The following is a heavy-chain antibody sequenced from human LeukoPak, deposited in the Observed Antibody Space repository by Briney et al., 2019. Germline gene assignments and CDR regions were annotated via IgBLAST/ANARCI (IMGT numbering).Heavy chain of an antibody. J-gene: IGHJ6*02. CDR2: ISYDGSNK. D-gene: IGHD6-13*01. CDR1: GFTFSSYG. V-gene: IGHV3-30*18. Sequence: GRSLRLSCAASGFTFSSYGMHWVRQAPGKGLEWVAVISYDGSNKYYADSVKGRLTISRDNSKNTLYLQMNSLRAEDTAVYYCAKDLSAAGGTTNWGGFYYYYYYGMDVWGQGTTVTVSS. CDR3: AKDLSAAGGTTNWGGFYYYYYYGMDV.